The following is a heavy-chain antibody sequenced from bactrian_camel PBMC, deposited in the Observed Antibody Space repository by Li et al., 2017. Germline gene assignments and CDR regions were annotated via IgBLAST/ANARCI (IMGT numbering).Heavy chain of an antibody. J-gene: IGHJ4*01. CDR3: ATEIDRPTVAAAWACEYNS. D-gene: IGHD6*01. Sequence: DVQLVESGGGLVQPGGSLRLSCAASGFTFSSYRMSWVRQAPGKGLEWVSTINSDGITFYADSVKGRFTISQDNAKNTLYLQMNSLKPEDTAMYYCATEIDRPTVAAAWACEYNSWGQGTQVTVS. CDR1: GFTFSSYR. CDR2: INSDGIT. V-gene: IGHV3S40*01.